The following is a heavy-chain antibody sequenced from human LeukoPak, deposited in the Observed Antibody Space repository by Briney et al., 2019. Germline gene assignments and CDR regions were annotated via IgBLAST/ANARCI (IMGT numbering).Heavy chain of an antibody. CDR2: VAYSGNS. CDR3: ARVVRGAVTFNRFDP. CDR1: GDAINNYY. D-gene: IGHD3-10*02. J-gene: IGHJ5*02. Sequence: PSETLSLTCTVSGDAINNYYGSWLRQTPGEGLEWIGFVAYSGNSNYNPSLESRVTISIDTSKNQFSLKLNSVTAADTAMYYCARVVRGAVTFNRFDPWGQGTLVTVSS. V-gene: IGHV4-59*01.